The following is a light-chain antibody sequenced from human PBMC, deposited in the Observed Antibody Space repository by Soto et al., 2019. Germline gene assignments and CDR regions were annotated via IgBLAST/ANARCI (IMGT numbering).Light chain of an antibody. Sequence: DIHMTQSPSSLSASVGDTVTITCRASQNIDMYLNWYQQKPGKAPRVLISGASNLQSGDPSRFSGSGSGTDFTLSISSLQSEDFASYFCQHTFNSPPWTFGQVTKVEVK. CDR1: QNIDMY. J-gene: IGKJ1*01. V-gene: IGKV1-39*01. CDR2: GAS. CDR3: QHTFNSPPWT.